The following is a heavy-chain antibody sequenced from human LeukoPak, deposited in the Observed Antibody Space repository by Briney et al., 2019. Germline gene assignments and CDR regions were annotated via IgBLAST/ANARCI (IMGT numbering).Heavy chain of an antibody. V-gene: IGHV4-34*01. CDR3: ASRKFYYYYMDV. J-gene: IGHJ6*03. CDR1: GGSFSGYY. CDR2: INHSGST. Sequence: PSETLSLTCAVYGGSFSGYYWSWIRQPPGKGLEWIGEINHSGSTNYNPSLKSRVTISVGTSKNQFSLKLSSVTAADTAVYYCASRKFYYYYMDVWGKGTTVTVSS.